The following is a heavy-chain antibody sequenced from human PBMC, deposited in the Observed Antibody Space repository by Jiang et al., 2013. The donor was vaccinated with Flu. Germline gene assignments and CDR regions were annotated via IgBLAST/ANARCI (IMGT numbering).Heavy chain of an antibody. D-gene: IGHD3-10*01. CDR2: ISYDGNNK. J-gene: IGHJ4*02. CDR3: AGQTYGSGSYYYFDY. V-gene: IGHV3-30-3*01. CDR1: GFTFSSYA. Sequence: RLSCAASGFTFSSYAMHWVRQAPGKGLEWVAVISYDGNNKYYADSVKGRFTISRDNSKNTLYLQMNSLRGEDTAVYYCAGQTYGSGSYYYFDYWGQGTLVTVSS.